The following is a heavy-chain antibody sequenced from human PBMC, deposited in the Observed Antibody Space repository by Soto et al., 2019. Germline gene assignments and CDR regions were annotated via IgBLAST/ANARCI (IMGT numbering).Heavy chain of an antibody. Sequence: GGSLRLSCAASGFTFSSYGMHWVRQAPGKGLEWVAVIWYDGSNKYYADSVKGRFTISRDNSKNTLYLQMNSLRAEDTAVYYCARDFNDFRFXYWGQGTLVXVSS. V-gene: IGHV3-33*01. CDR2: IWYDGSNK. D-gene: IGHD3-3*01. CDR1: GFTFSSYG. J-gene: IGHJ4*02. CDR3: ARDFNDFRFXY.